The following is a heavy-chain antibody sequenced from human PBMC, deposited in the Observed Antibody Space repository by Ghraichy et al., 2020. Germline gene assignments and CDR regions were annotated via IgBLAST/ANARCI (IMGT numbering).Heavy chain of an antibody. CDR3: ARITCVVSTHPFDY. CDR1: GFSISSSGMC. V-gene: IGHV2-70*11. J-gene: IGHJ4*02. Sequence: SGPTLVKPTQTLTLTCSFFGFSISSSGMCVSWIRQPPGKALEWLARIDWDGDEHYSASLRTRLTISKDTSKNQVVLTMTNMDVVDTATYYCARITCVVSTHPFDYWGQGTLVTVSS. CDR2: IDWDGDE. D-gene: IGHD2-2*01.